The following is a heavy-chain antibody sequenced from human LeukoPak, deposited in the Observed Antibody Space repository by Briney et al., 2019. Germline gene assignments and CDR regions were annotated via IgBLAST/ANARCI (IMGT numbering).Heavy chain of an antibody. J-gene: IGHJ4*02. Sequence: ASVKVSCKASGYTFTDYYIHCARQAPGQGLEWMGWINPNSGDTNYAQKFQGRVTMTSDTSISTAYMELSSLRPDDTAIYYCARRPHSSGWSSSITLFEHWGQGTLVTVSS. CDR3: ARRPHSSGWSSSITLFEH. CDR1: GYTFTDYY. CDR2: INPNSGDT. V-gene: IGHV1-2*02. D-gene: IGHD6-19*01.